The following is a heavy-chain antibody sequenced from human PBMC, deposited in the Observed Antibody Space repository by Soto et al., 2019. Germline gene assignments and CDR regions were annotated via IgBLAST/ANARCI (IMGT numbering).Heavy chain of an antibody. V-gene: IGHV3-30*03. J-gene: IGHJ4*02. Sequence: PGGSLRLSCAASGFSFSTYGMHWVRQAPGKGLEWVAFISNDGSNKYYADSVKGRFTISRDNSKNTLYLQMNSLRAEAIAVCDFAIGFGNYWAFEYWGQGTLVTVCS. CDR3: AIGFGNYWAFEY. CDR1: GFSFSTYG. D-gene: IGHD1-26*01. CDR2: ISNDGSNK.